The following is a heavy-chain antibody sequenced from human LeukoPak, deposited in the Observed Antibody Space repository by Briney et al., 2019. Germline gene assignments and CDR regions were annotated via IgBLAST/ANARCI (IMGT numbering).Heavy chain of an antibody. D-gene: IGHD7-27*01. V-gene: IGHV3-23*01. CDR1: GVTFSSYV. CDR2: ISSSGDST. CDR3: AKRGINWGPIDY. J-gene: IGHJ4*02. Sequence: GGSLRLSCAASGVTFSSYVMTWVRQAPGKGLEWVSAISSSGDSTYYADSVKGRFTISRDNSKSTLYMQMNSLRAEDTAVYYCAKRGINWGPIDYWGQGTLVTVSS.